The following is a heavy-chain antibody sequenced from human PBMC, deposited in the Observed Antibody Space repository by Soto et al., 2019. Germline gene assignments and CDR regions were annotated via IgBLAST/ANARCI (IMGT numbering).Heavy chain of an antibody. J-gene: IGHJ6*02. CDR2: INHSGST. CDR3: ARGSEGYYYYYGMDV. Sequence: SETLSLTCAVYGGSFSGYYWSWTRQPPGKGLEWIGEINHSGSTNYNPSLKSRVTISVDTSKNQFSLKLSSVTAADTAVYYCARGSEGYYYYYGMDVWGQGPTVTSP. V-gene: IGHV4-34*01. CDR1: GGSFSGYY.